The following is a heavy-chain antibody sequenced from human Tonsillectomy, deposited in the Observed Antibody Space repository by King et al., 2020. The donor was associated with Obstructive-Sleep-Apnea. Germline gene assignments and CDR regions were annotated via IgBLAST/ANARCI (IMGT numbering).Heavy chain of an antibody. CDR1: GGSISSDYY. CDR3: ARGQDTAVSDH. Sequence: VQLQESGTGLVKPSQTLSLTCTVSGGSISSDYYWSWIRQHPGKGLEWIGYVYYSGITYYNPSLKSRVTISVDTSKNQFSLKLSSVSDADTAVYYCARGQDTAVSDHWGQGTLVTVLS. CDR2: VYYSGIT. D-gene: IGHD2-15*01. V-gene: IGHV4-31*03. J-gene: IGHJ4*02.